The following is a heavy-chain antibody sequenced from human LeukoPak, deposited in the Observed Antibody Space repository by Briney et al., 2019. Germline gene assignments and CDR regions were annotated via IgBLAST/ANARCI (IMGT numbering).Heavy chain of an antibody. Sequence: GGSLRLSCTVSGFTVSSNSMSWVRQAPGKGLEWVSAISGSGGSTYYADSVKGRFTISRDNSKNTLYLQMNSLRAEDTAVYYCAKNGYNYGYFDYWGQGTLVTVSS. CDR3: AKNGYNYGYFDY. CDR1: GFTVSSNS. CDR2: ISGSGGST. J-gene: IGHJ4*02. D-gene: IGHD5-18*01. V-gene: IGHV3-23*01.